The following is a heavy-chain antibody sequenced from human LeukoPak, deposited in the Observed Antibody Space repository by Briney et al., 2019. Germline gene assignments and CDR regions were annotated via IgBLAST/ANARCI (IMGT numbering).Heavy chain of an antibody. CDR1: GGHISSYY. Sequence: SDTLSLPCTVSGGHISSYYWRWLRQPAGKGLERIGRIYTSGSTYYNPSLESRVTISVDNSKNQFSLKLSSVTAADTAVYYCASYTSSGSYFDYWGQGTLVTVSS. J-gene: IGHJ4*02. V-gene: IGHV4-4*07. CDR2: IYTSGST. CDR3: ASYTSSGSYFDY. D-gene: IGHD1-26*01.